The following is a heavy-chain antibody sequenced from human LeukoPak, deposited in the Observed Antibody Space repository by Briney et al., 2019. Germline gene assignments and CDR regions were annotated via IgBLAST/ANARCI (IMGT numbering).Heavy chain of an antibody. CDR3: ARENFGRVVVSLDY. Sequence: GGSLRLSCAASGFTFNSYAMSWVRQAPGKGLEWVSTISGSGDSTYYADSVKGRFTISRDNAKNSLYLQMNSLRDEDTAVYYCARENFGRVVVSLDYWGQGTLVTVSS. D-gene: IGHD3-16*02. CDR1: GFTFNSYA. J-gene: IGHJ4*02. CDR2: ISGSGDST. V-gene: IGHV3-23*01.